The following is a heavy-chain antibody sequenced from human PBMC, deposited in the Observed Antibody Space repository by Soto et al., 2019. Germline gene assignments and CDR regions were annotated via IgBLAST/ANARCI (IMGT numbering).Heavy chain of an antibody. CDR1: GGSISSYY. V-gene: IGHV4-59*01. D-gene: IGHD6-13*01. Sequence: ASETLSLTCTVSGGSISSYYWSWIRQPPGKGLEWIGNIFDSGSTNYNPSLKSRVTISVDTSKNQFSLRVRSVTAADTAVYYCARVGAAAAPGYFDYWGQGTLVTVSS. CDR3: ARVGAAAAPGYFDY. CDR2: IFDSGST. J-gene: IGHJ4*02.